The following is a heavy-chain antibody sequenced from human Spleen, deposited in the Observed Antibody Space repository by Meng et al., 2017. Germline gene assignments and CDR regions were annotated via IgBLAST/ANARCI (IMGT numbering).Heavy chain of an antibody. J-gene: IGHJ4*02. Sequence: LRLSCTVSGGSISSGSYYWSWIRQPAGKGLEWIGRIYTSGSTNYNPSLKSRVTISVDTSKNQFSLKLSSVTAADTAVYYCARAKGARGYSGYVFDYWGQGTLVTVSS. CDR2: IYTSGST. D-gene: IGHD5-12*01. CDR3: ARAKGARGYSGYVFDY. CDR1: GGSISSGSYY. V-gene: IGHV4-61*02.